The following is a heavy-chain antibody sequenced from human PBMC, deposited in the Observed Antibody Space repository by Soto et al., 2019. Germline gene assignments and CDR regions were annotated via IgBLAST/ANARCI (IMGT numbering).Heavy chain of an antibody. D-gene: IGHD2-2*01. Sequence: ASVKVSCKASGYTFTSYGISWVRQAPGQGLEWMGWISAYNGNTNYAQKLQGRVTMTTDTSMGTAYMELRSLRSDDTAVYYCARMGGYCSSTSCYAYNWFDPWGQGTLVTVSS. CDR2: ISAYNGNT. CDR1: GYTFTSYG. CDR3: ARMGGYCSSTSCYAYNWFDP. V-gene: IGHV1-18*01. J-gene: IGHJ5*02.